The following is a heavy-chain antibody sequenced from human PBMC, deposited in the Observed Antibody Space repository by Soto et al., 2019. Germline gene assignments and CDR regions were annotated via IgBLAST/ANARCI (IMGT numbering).Heavy chain of an antibody. J-gene: IGHJ6*02. CDR3: VRGRSDSLMDV. V-gene: IGHV3-48*02. CDR2: LSSSRTTI. Sequence: PGGSLRLSCAGSGFTLNSYSMNWVRQAPGKGLEWASYLSSSRTTIYYADSVEGRFTISRDDAKNSLYLQMNSLRDDDTAVYFCVRGRSDSLMDVWGQGTTVTVSS. CDR1: GFTLNSYS.